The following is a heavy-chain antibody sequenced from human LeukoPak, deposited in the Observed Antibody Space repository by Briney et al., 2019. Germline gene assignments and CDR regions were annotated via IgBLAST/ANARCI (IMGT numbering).Heavy chain of an antibody. CDR2: ISSSSSYI. J-gene: IGHJ4*02. Sequence: GGSLRLSCAASGFTFNSYSMNWVRQAPGKGLEWVSSISSSSSYIYYADSVKGRFTIPRDNAKNSLYLQMNSLRAEDTAVYYCARVKLTTVTNAGLDYWGQGTLVTVSS. V-gene: IGHV3-21*01. CDR1: GFTFNSYS. CDR3: ARVKLTTVTNAGLDY. D-gene: IGHD4-17*01.